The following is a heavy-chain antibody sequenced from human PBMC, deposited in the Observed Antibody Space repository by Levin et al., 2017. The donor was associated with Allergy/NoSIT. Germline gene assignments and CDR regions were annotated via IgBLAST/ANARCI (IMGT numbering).Heavy chain of an antibody. Sequence: GESLKISCAASGFTFSSSAMDWVRQAPGKGLEWVSGVGKGGDTTYYVDSVKGRFAITRDNSKNTLYLQMNNLRVEDTAVYFCAKGPRAASSTAYWGQGTLVTVS. J-gene: IGHJ4*02. D-gene: IGHD6-13*01. V-gene: IGHV3-23*01. CDR1: GFTFSSSA. CDR3: AKGPRAASSTAY. CDR2: VGKGGDTT.